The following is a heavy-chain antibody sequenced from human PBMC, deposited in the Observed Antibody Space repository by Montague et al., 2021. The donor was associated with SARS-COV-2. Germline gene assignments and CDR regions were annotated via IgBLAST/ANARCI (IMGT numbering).Heavy chain of an antibody. Sequence: SETLSLTCAVYGGSFSVYYWSWIRQPPGKGLEWIGEINHSGSTNYNPSLKSRVTISVDTSRNQVPLKLSSVTAADTAVYYCARMRFFDWPPHYYMDVWGKGTMVTVSS. J-gene: IGHJ6*03. V-gene: IGHV4-34*01. CDR1: GGSFSVYY. D-gene: IGHD3-9*01. CDR3: ARMRFFDWPPHYYMDV. CDR2: INHSGST.